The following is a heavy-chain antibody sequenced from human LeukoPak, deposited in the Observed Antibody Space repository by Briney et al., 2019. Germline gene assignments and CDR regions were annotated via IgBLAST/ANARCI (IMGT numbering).Heavy chain of an antibody. Sequence: SGTLSLTCTVSGDSISSYFWSWIRQPPGKGLEWIGYAHSSGSTNYNPSLKSRVTISADASKNQFSLNLRSVTAADTAVYYCARDSHSIDIATPGGFDPWGQGTLVTVSS. CDR1: GDSISSYF. D-gene: IGHD1-26*01. CDR2: AHSSGST. CDR3: ARDSHSIDIATPGGFDP. V-gene: IGHV4-59*01. J-gene: IGHJ5*02.